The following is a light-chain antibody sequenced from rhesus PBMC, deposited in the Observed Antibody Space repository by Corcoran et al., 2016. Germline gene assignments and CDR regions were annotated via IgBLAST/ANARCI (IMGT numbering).Light chain of an antibody. J-gene: IGKJ2*01. CDR1: QSVSSY. CDR3: QKYSSAPYR. CDR2: GAS. V-gene: IGKV3-53*01. Sequence: QVILTQSPATLSLSPGERATLSCRASQSVSSYLAWYQQKPGQAPRLLIYGASRRATGLPDRFSGRGSGTEFTLTISSLEPEDFAVYYCQKYSSAPYRFGQGTKVEIK.